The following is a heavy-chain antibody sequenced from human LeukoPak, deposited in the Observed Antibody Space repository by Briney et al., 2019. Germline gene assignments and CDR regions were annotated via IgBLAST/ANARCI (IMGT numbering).Heavy chain of an antibody. J-gene: IGHJ4*02. D-gene: IGHD3-22*01. V-gene: IGHV3-30-3*01. CDR1: GFTFSSYA. CDR3: ASPRGYYDSSGPLDY. CDR2: ISYDGSNK. Sequence: PGGSLRLSCAASGFTFSSYAMHWVRQAPGKGLEWVAVISYDGSNKYYADSAKGRFTISRDNSKNTLYLQMNSLRAEDTAVYYCASPRGYYDSSGPLDYWGQGTLVTVSS.